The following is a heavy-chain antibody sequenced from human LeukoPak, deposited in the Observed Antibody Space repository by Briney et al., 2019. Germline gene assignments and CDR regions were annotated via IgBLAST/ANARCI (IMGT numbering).Heavy chain of an antibody. CDR3: ARDRVVVATTTPPYWYFDL. CDR1: GGSIISRNW. V-gene: IGHV3-20*04. J-gene: IGHJ2*01. Sequence: GTLSLTCAVSGGSIISRNWWSWVRQAPGKGLEWVSGINWNGGSTGYADSVKGRFTISRDNAKNSLFLHMNSLRVEDTALYYCARDRVVVATTTPPYWYFDLWGRGTRVTVSS. D-gene: IGHD2-15*01. CDR2: INWNGGST.